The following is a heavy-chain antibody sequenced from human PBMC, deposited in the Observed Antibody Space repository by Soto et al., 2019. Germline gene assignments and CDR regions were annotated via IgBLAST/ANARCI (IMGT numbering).Heavy chain of an antibody. CDR3: ARGIATGQLDP. CDR1: GGTFNSYG. V-gene: IGHV1-3*01. J-gene: IGHJ5*02. D-gene: IGHD2-15*01. Sequence: ASVKVSCKASGGTFNSYGISWVRQAPGQRLEWMGLINLHYGKVNSAQKFQDRVIITRDKSASTAYMDLSSLRSEDTAVYYCARGIATGQLDPWGQGTLVTVSS. CDR2: INLHYGKV.